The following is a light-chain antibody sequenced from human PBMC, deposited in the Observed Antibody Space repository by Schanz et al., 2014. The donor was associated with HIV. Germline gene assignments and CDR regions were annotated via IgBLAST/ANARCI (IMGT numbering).Light chain of an antibody. CDR1: SSDVGGYNY. J-gene: IGLJ3*02. Sequence: QSALTQPASVSGSPGQSITISCTGTSSDVGGYNYVSWYQQHPGKAPKLMIYDVSNRPSGVSWRFSASKSGNTASLTISGLQAEDEADYYCQSYDSSLRGWVFGGGTKVTVL. CDR3: QSYDSSLRGWV. CDR2: DVS. V-gene: IGLV2-14*01.